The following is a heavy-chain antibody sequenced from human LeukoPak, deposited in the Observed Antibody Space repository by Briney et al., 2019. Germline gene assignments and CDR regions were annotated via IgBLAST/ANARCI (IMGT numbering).Heavy chain of an antibody. D-gene: IGHD3-10*01. J-gene: IGHJ4*02. CDR2: IYYSGST. CDR1: GGSISSYY. Sequence: SETLSLTCTVSGGSISSYYWSWIRQLPGKGLEWIGYIYYSGSTNYNPSLKSRVTISVDTSKNQFSLKLSSVTAADTAVYYCARAQLTYYYGSGILDYWGQGTLVTVSS. V-gene: IGHV4-59*01. CDR3: ARAQLTYYYGSGILDY.